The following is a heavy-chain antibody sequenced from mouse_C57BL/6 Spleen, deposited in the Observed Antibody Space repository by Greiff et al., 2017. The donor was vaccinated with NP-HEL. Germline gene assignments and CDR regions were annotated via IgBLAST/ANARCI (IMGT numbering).Heavy chain of an antibody. CDR2: IHPSDSDT. Sequence: QVQLKQPGAELVKPGASVKVSCKASGYTFTSYWMHWVKQRPGQGLEWIGRIHPSDSDTNYNQKFKGKATLTVDKSSSTAYMQLSSLTSEDSAVYYCAIYITTVVADYAMDYWGQGTSVTVSS. J-gene: IGHJ4*01. CDR1: GYTFTSYW. D-gene: IGHD1-1*01. CDR3: AIYITTVVADYAMDY. V-gene: IGHV1-74*01.